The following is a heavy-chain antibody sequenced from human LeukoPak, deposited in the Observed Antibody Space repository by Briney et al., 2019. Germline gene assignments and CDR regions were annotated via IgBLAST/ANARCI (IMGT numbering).Heavy chain of an antibody. CDR2: ISGSGSYT. CDR3: AKRRYDSSGHFAS. J-gene: IGHJ4*02. CDR1: GFTFSSYG. Sequence: GGSLRLSCAASGFTFSSYGMSWVRQAPGKGLEWVSAISGSGSYTDYADSVKGRFTISKDNSKNTLYMRMSSLRAEDTTVYYCAKRRYDSSGHFASWGQGTLVTVSS. V-gene: IGHV3-23*01. D-gene: IGHD3-22*01.